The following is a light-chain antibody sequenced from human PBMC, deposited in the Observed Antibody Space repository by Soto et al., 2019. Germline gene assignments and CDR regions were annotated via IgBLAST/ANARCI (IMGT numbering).Light chain of an antibody. V-gene: IGKV3-15*01. CDR1: QSVSSN. J-gene: IGKJ5*01. CDR2: GAS. CDR3: QQRSDWSSIT. Sequence: EIVMTQSPVTLSVSPGERATLSCRASQSVSSNLAWYQQKPGQAPRLLIYGASTRATGIPARFGGSGSGTEFTLTISSVQSEDFAVYYCQQRSDWSSITFGQGTRLEIK.